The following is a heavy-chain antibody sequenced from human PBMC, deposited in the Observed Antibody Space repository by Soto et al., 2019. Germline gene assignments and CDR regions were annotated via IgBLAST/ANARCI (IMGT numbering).Heavy chain of an antibody. J-gene: IGHJ4*01. V-gene: IGHV3-30*18. Sequence: QVQLVESGGGVVRPGRSLRLTCAASGFTFRNYGMHWVRQAPGKGLEWVAVISHDGSDKYYADSMKGRFIISRDNSENTLFLNMNSLKPEDTAVYYCAKENQRLVHGYWGHGTLVTVAS. CDR3: AKENQRLVHGY. CDR1: GFTFRNYG. D-gene: IGHD2-8*02. CDR2: ISHDGSDK.